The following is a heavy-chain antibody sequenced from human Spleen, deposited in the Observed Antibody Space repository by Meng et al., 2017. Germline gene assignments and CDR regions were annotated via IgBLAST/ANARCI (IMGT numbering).Heavy chain of an antibody. CDR1: GYSISRGHW. V-gene: IGHV4-4*02. D-gene: IGHD2-21*01. CDR2: IEHSEGP. CDR3: ARNGAYCLEY. J-gene: IGHJ4*02. Sequence: QWPLQESGPGLGRASGTLSLTCAVSGYSISRGHWWSWVRQSPGKGLQWIGEIEHSEGPNYNPSLKSRVTISVDTSKNQISLELTSVTTADTAVYYCARNGAYCLEYWGQGSLVTVSS.